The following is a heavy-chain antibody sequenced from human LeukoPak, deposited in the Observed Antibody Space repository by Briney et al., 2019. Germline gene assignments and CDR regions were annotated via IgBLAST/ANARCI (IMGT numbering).Heavy chain of an antibody. CDR2: ISNNGGYT. CDR1: GFTFSSSA. J-gene: IGHJ4*02. Sequence: GGSLRLSCAASGFTFSSSAMSWVRQAPGKGLEWVSAISNNGGYTYYADSVQGRFTTSRDNSKSTLCLQMNSLRAEDTAVYYCARERSPQWELRPYYFDYWGQGTLVTVSS. D-gene: IGHD1-26*01. CDR3: ARERSPQWELRPYYFDY. V-gene: IGHV3-23*01.